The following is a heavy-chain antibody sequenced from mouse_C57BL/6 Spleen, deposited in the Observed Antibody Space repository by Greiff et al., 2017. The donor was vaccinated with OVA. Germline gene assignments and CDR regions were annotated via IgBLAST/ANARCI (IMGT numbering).Heavy chain of an antibody. J-gene: IGHJ2*01. D-gene: IGHD1-1*01. CDR1: GYTFTSYW. V-gene: IGHV1-64*01. CDR3: ARDYYGRRGYFDY. CDR2: IHPNSGST. Sequence: VQLQQPGAELVKPGASVKLSCKASGYTFTSYWMHWVKQRPGQGLEWIGMIHPNSGSTKYNEKFKSKATLTVDKSSSTAYMQLSSRTSEDSAVYYCARDYYGRRGYFDYWGQGTTLTVSS.